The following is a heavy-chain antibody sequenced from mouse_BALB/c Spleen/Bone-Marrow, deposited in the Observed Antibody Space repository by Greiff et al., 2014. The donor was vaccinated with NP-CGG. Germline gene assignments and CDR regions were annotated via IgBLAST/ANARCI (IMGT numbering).Heavy chain of an antibody. Sequence: EVMLVESGGGLVQPGGSRKLSCAASGFTFSSFGMHWVRQAPEKGLEWVAYISSGSSTICYADTVKGRFTISRDNPKNTLFLQMTSLRSEDTAMYYCARGGNYAWFAYWGQGTLVTVSA. CDR2: ISSGSSTI. CDR1: GFTFSSFG. J-gene: IGHJ3*01. V-gene: IGHV5-17*02. CDR3: ARGGNYAWFAY. D-gene: IGHD2-1*01.